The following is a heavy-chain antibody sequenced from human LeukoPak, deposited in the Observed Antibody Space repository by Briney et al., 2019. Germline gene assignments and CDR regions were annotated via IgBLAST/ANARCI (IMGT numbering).Heavy chain of an antibody. CDR3: ARGQGNY. CDR1: GGSISSYY. V-gene: IGHV4-59*12. J-gene: IGHJ4*02. Sequence: PSETLSLTCTVSGGSISSYYWSSIRQPPGKGLEWIGYIYYSGSTNYNPSLKSRVTISVDTSKTQFSLKRSSVTAADTAVYYCARGQGNYWGQGTLDSVSS. CDR2: IYYSGST.